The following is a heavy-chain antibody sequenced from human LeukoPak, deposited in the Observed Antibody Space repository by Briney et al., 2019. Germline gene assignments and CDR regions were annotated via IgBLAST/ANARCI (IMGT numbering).Heavy chain of an antibody. CDR2: ISYDGSNK. V-gene: IGHV3-30*18. D-gene: IGHD4-23*01. J-gene: IGHJ4*02. CDR3: AKDSDYGGNFDY. Sequence: PGGSLRLSCAASGFTFSSCGMHWVRQAPGKGLEWVAVISYDGSNKYYADSVKGRFTISRDNSKNTLFLEMNSLRAEDTAVYYCAKDSDYGGNFDYWGQGTLVTVSS. CDR1: GFTFSSCG.